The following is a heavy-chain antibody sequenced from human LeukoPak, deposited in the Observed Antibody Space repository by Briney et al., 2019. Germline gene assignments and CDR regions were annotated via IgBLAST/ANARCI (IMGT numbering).Heavy chain of an antibody. CDR2: FYYSGRT. V-gene: IGHV4-31*03. CDR1: GASISSTNYS. J-gene: IGHJ1*01. CDR3: ARVVPVPAEYFRH. Sequence: SETLSLTCSGSGASISSTNYSWSSVRQVPGKGLEWIGYFYYSGRTYFNPSLRSRVSMSVDTSKSQFSLNLTSVTAADTAVYYCARVVPVPAEYFRHWGQGTLVTVSS.